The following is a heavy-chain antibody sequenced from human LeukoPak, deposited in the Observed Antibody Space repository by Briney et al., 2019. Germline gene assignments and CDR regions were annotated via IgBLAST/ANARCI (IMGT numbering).Heavy chain of an antibody. CDR1: GYTFTGYY. V-gene: IGHV1-2*02. CDR3: ARVFRGNGWHFDY. D-gene: IGHD4-23*01. CDR2: INPNSGDT. Sequence: ASVKVSCKASGYTFTGYYIHWLRQAPGQGLEWMGWINPNSGDTNYAQKFQGRVTMTRDTSISTAYMELYSLRSDDTAVYHCARVFRGNGWHFDYWGQGTLVTVSS. J-gene: IGHJ4*02.